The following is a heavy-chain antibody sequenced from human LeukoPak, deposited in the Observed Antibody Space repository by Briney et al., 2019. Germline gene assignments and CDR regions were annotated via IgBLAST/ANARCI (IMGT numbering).Heavy chain of an antibody. J-gene: IGHJ3*02. CDR2: ISDSGGST. Sequence: PGGSLRLSCAVSASTFGSYAMSWVRQAPGRGLEWVSGISDSGGSTYYADSVKGRFTIFRDNSKNTLNLQLNSLRAEDTAVYYRAQDPNGVYVGGFDMRGQGTLVTVSS. CDR3: AQDPNGVYVGGFDM. CDR1: ASTFGSYA. D-gene: IGHD5/OR15-5a*01. V-gene: IGHV3-23*01.